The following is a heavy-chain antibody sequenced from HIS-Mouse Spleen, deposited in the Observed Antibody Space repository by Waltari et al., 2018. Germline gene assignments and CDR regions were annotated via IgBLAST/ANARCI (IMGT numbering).Heavy chain of an antibody. CDR1: GYTFTGYY. V-gene: IGHV1-2*02. Sequence: QVQLVQSGAEVKKPGASVKVSCKASGYTFTGYYMHWVRQAPGQGLEWMGWINPTGGGTNYARKFQGRVPMTRDTSISTAYMELSRLRSDDTAVYYCARDTDYWGQGTLVTVSS. CDR3: ARDTDY. CDR2: INPTGGGT. J-gene: IGHJ4*02.